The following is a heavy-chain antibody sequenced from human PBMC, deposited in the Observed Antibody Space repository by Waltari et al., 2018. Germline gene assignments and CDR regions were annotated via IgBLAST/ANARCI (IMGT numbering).Heavy chain of an antibody. Sequence: QITLKESGPTLVKPTQTLTLTCTFSGFSLSTGGVGVGWIRQPPGKALEWLGIIYWNDDNRYSPSLKSRLTVTKDTSKNQVVLTMTNMDPVDTATYYCAHGRNMVVPADTFGGFEYWGQGTLVTVSS. J-gene: IGHJ4*02. D-gene: IGHD2-2*01. CDR3: AHGRNMVVPADTFGGFEY. V-gene: IGHV2-5*01. CDR1: GFSLSTGGVG. CDR2: IYWNDDN.